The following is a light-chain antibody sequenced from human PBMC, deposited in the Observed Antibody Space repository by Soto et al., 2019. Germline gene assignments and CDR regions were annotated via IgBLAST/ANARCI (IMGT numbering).Light chain of an antibody. J-gene: IGKJ2*01. CDR1: QSVSSSY. V-gene: IGKV3-20*01. CDR3: QQYGSSPMYT. Sequence: EIVLTQSPGTLSLSPGERATLSCRASQSVSSSYLAWYQQKPGQAPRILIHGASTRATGIPDRFTGSGSGTDVTLTISRLEPEDFAVYYCQQYGSSPMYTFGQGTKLEIK. CDR2: GAS.